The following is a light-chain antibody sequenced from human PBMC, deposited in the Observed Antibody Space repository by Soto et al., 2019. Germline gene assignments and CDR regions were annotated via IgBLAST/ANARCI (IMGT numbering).Light chain of an antibody. J-gene: IGLJ2*01. CDR2: EVT. Sequence: QLVLTQPPSASGSPGQSVTISCTGTSSDVGGYDYVSWYQQHPGKAPKLMIYEVTKRASGVPDRFSGSKSGNTASLTVSGLQAEDEADYYCSSYAGSNTDVVFGGGTKVTVL. CDR1: SSDVGGYDY. V-gene: IGLV2-8*01. CDR3: SSYAGSNTDVV.